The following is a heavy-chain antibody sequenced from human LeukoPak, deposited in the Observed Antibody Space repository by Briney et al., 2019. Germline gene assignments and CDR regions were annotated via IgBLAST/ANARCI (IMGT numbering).Heavy chain of an antibody. Sequence: QPGRSLRLSCAASGFTFSSYGMHWVRQAPGKGLEWVAVISYDGSNKYYADSVKGRFTISRDNSKNTLYLQMNSLRAEDTAVYYCAKVYTASDYYGMDVWGQGTTVTVSS. CDR2: ISYDGSNK. V-gene: IGHV3-30*18. CDR1: GFTFSSYG. J-gene: IGHJ6*02. D-gene: IGHD5-18*01. CDR3: AKVYTASDYYGMDV.